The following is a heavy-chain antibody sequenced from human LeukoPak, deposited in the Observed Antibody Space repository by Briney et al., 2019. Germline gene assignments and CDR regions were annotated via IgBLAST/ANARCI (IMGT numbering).Heavy chain of an antibody. CDR1: GYAFTNYG. Sequence: GASVKVSCKAAGYAFTNYGINWVGQAPGHGREWMGWISVYSGNTNYAQKLHGRVTMTTETSTNTAYLELRSLISDDTAVYYCARFDYPGNSYSRLVYYSHMDVWGKGTTVTASS. CDR3: ARFDYPGNSYSRLVYYSHMDV. J-gene: IGHJ6*03. D-gene: IGHD3-10*01. V-gene: IGHV1-18*01. CDR2: ISVYSGNT.